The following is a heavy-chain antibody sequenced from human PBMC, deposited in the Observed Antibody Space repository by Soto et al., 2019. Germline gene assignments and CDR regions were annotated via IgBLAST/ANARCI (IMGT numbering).Heavy chain of an antibody. V-gene: IGHV4-31*03. CDR3: ARHQYYYDSSGYTLDY. D-gene: IGHD3-22*01. Sequence: PSETLSLTCSVSGGSITTGGYYWSWIRQHPGKGLEWIGYIYYSGNTYYNPSLKSRVTISLDTSKNQFSLKLSSVTAADTAVYYCARHQYYYDSSGYTLDYWGQGTLVTVSS. CDR2: IYYSGNT. CDR1: GGSITTGGYY. J-gene: IGHJ4*02.